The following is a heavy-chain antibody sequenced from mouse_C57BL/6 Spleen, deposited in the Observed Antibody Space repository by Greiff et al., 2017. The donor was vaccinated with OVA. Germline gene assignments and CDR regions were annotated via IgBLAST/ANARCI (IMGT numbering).Heavy chain of an antibody. V-gene: IGHV2-2*01. CDR3: ARNGRDGAMDY. CDR2: IWSGGST. Sequence: QVHVKQSGPGLVQPSQSLSITCTVSGFSLTSYGVHWVRQSPGKGLEWLGVIWSGGSTDYNAAFISRLSISKDNSKSQVFFKMNSLQADDTAIYYCARNGRDGAMDYWGQGTSVTVSS. D-gene: IGHD3-3*01. J-gene: IGHJ4*01. CDR1: GFSLTSYG.